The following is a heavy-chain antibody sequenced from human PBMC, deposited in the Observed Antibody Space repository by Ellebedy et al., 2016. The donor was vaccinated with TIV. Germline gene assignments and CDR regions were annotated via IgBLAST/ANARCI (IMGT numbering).Heavy chain of an antibody. Sequence: GSLRLXCAVYGGSFSGYYWSWIRQPPGKGLEWIGEINHSGSTNYNPSLKSRVTISVDTSKNQFSLKLSSVTAADTAVYYCARGYGGCSGGSCYPEGGSSYGMDVWGQGTTVTVSS. V-gene: IGHV4-34*01. CDR3: ARGYGGCSGGSCYPEGGSSYGMDV. J-gene: IGHJ6*02. CDR1: GGSFSGYY. CDR2: INHSGST. D-gene: IGHD2-15*01.